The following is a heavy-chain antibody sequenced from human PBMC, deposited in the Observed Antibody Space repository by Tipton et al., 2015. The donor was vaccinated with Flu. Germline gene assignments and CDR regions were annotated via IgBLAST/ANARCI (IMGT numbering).Heavy chain of an antibody. CDR3: TYFWPARY. V-gene: IGHV3-49*03. CDR2: IRSKVYGGTT. D-gene: IGHD2/OR15-2a*01. Sequence: RSLRLSCTASGFTFGDYAMSWFRQAPGKELEWVGFIRSKVYGGTTEYAASVKGRFTTSRDDSKSIAYLQMNSLKTEDTAVYYCTYFWPARYWGQGTLVTVSS. CDR1: GFTFGDYA. J-gene: IGHJ4*02.